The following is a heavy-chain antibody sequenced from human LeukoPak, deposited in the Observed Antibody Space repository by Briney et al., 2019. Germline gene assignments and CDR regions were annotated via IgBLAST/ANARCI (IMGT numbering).Heavy chain of an antibody. CDR2: INPNSGGT. J-gene: IGHJ6*02. CDR1: GYTFTGYY. D-gene: IGHD4-17*01. V-gene: IGHV1-2*02. Sequence: ASVKVSCKASGYTFTGYYMHWVRQAPGQGLEWMGWINPNSGGTNYAQKFQGRVTMTRDTSISTAYMELSRLRSDDTAVYYCAREQGDYDYYYYGMDVWGQGTTVTVSS. CDR3: AREQGDYDYYYYGMDV.